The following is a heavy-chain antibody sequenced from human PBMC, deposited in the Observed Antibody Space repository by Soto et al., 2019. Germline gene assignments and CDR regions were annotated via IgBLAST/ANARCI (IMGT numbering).Heavy chain of an antibody. Sequence: QVQLVQSGAEVKRPGASVKISCRASGYTFVDYALHWVRQAPGQGLEWVGWMNPNTGNIKYSHNFEDRVSITRDRATSTAYMELRGLRSEDTAVYFCTREAIVAENGFDPWGQGTLVTVSS. CDR1: GYTFVDYA. D-gene: IGHD2-21*01. CDR3: TREAIVAENGFDP. J-gene: IGHJ5*02. V-gene: IGHV1-3*01. CDR2: MNPNTGNI.